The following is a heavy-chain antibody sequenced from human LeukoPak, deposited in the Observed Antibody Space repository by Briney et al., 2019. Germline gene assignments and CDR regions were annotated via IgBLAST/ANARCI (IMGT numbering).Heavy chain of an antibody. Sequence: SETLSLTCTVSGGSISSYYWSWIRQPPGKGLEWIGSIYYSGSTYYNPSLKSRVTISVDTSKNQFSLKLSSVTAADTAVYYCARDLQDYSSFDYWGQGTLVTVSS. CDR1: GGSISSYY. D-gene: IGHD2-21*01. J-gene: IGHJ4*02. V-gene: IGHV4-59*12. CDR3: ARDLQDYSSFDY. CDR2: IYYSGST.